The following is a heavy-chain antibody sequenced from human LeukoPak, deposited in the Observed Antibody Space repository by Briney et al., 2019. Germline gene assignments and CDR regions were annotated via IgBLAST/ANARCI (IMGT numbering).Heavy chain of an antibody. Sequence: ESLKISRNASGYTFTHQWIGRVRQNSGSGPEWMAIIYPRDSDTRYSPSFQGHVTISADTSINTAYLEWSRLEASDTAIYYCARHSDLIGAIWGQGPLVSVSS. CDR3: ARHSDLIGAI. D-gene: IGHD3-16*01. V-gene: IGHV5-51*01. CDR1: GYTFTHQW. J-gene: IGHJ4*02. CDR2: IYPRDSDT.